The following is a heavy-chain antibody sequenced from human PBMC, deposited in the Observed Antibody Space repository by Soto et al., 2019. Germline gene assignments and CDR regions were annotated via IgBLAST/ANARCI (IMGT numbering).Heavy chain of an antibody. CDR3: AIRYGSCFDY. D-gene: IGHD5-18*01. CDR1: GGSISSYY. V-gene: IGHV4-59*08. CDR2: IYYSGST. Sequence: QVQLQESGPGLVKPSETLSLTCTVSGGSISSYYWSWIRQPPGKGLEWIGYIYYSGSTNYNPALTSRVTISVETSKNQFSLSLSSVTVAYTAVYYCAIRYGSCFDYWGQGTLVTVSS. J-gene: IGHJ4*02.